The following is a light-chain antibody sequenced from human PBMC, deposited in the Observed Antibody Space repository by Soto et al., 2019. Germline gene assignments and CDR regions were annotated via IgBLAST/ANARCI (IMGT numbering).Light chain of an antibody. Sequence: QSALTQPPSASGTPGQRVTFSCSGCTSNIESATVNWYQQLPGTAPKLLIFNNYQRPSGVPDRFSGSRSATSASLAISGLQSEDEGDYYCAAWDDSFNGLYVFGTGTKVTVL. J-gene: IGLJ1*01. CDR2: NNY. CDR1: TSNIESAT. CDR3: AAWDDSFNGLYV. V-gene: IGLV1-44*01.